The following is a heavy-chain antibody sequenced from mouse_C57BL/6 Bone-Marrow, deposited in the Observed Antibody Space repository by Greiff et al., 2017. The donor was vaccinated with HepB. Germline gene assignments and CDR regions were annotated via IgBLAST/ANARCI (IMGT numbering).Heavy chain of an antibody. CDR3: ARWGNYLHYYAMDY. D-gene: IGHD2-1*01. CDR2: INPSSGYT. CDR1: GYTFTSYT. Sequence: QVQLKESGAELARPGASVKMSCKASGYTFTSYTMHWVKQRPGQGLEWIGYINPSSGYTKYNQKFKDKSTLTADKSSSTAYMQLNSLTSEDSAVYYCARWGNYLHYYAMDYWGQGTSVTVSS. J-gene: IGHJ4*01. V-gene: IGHV1-4*01.